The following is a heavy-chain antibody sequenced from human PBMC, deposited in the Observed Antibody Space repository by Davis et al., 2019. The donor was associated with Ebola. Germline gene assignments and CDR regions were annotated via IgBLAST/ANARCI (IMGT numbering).Heavy chain of an antibody. Sequence: ASVKVSCKASGYTFTSYTMHWVRQAPGQRLEWMGWINAGNGNTKYSQKFQGRVTISRDTPASTAYMELSSLRSEDTAVYYCARGEWELLYNWFDPWGQGTLVTVSS. V-gene: IGHV1-3*01. D-gene: IGHD1-26*01. CDR2: INAGNGNT. CDR1: GYTFTSYT. J-gene: IGHJ5*02. CDR3: ARGEWELLYNWFDP.